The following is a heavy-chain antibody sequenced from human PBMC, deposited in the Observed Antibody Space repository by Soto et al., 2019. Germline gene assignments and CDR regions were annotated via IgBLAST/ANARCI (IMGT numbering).Heavy chain of an antibody. CDR3: ARDVTRCSGETGWDY. V-gene: IGHV3-48*01. CDR2: ISSSSSTI. J-gene: IGHJ4*02. D-gene: IGHD2-15*01. Sequence: EVQLVESGGGLVQPGESLRLSCAASGFMFTSYSMHWVRQAPGKGLEWVSYISSSSSTIYYADSVKGRFTISRDNGKNSLSLLMNSLRAEDTAVYYCARDVTRCSGETGWDYWGQGTLVTVSS. CDR1: GFMFTSYS.